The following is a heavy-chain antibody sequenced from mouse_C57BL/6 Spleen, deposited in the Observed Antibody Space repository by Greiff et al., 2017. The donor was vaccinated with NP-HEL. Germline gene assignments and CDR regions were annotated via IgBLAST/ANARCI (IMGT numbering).Heavy chain of an antibody. D-gene: IGHD2-3*01. CDR2: IWSGGST. J-gene: IGHJ4*01. CDR3: ARGSSIYYYAMDY. CDR1: GFSLTSYG. Sequence: VHLVESGPGLVQPSQRLSITCTVSGFSLTSYGVHWVRQSPGKGLEWLGVIWSGGSTDYNAAFISRLSISKDNSTSQVFFKMNSLQADDTAIYYCARGSSIYYYAMDYWGQGTSVTVSS. V-gene: IGHV2-2*01.